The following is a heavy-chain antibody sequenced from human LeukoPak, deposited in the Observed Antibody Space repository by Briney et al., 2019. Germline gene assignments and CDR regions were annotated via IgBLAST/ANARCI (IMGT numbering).Heavy chain of an antibody. J-gene: IGHJ4*02. V-gene: IGHV1-2*02. D-gene: IGHD1-26*01. CDR1: GYTFTDYY. Sequence: GASVKVSCKSSGYTFTDYYMHWVRQAPGQGLEWMGWINPNSGATNSAQKFQGRVTMTRDTSISTAYMELSRLRSDDTAMYYCARDGNFGYWGQGTLVTVSS. CDR2: INPNSGAT. CDR3: ARDGNFGY.